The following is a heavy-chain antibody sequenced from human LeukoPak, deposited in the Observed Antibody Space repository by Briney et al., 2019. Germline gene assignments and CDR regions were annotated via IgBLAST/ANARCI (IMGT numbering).Heavy chain of an antibody. CDR3: VRGPYGSGISNWFDP. CDR2: IYYSGST. Sequence: SETLSLTCTVSGGSISSSSYYWGWIRQPPGKGLEWIGSIYYSGSTYYNPSLKSRVTISVDTSKNQFSLRLTSVSAADTAVYYCVRGPYGSGISNWFDPWGQGTQVIVSS. CDR1: GGSISSSSYY. J-gene: IGHJ5*02. V-gene: IGHV4-39*07. D-gene: IGHD3-10*01.